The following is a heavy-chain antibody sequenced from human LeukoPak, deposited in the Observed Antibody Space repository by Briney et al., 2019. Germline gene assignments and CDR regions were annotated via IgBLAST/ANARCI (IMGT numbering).Heavy chain of an antibody. Sequence: HGGSLRLSCAASGFTFSSYAMSWVRQAPGKGLEWISSISTDSLTIKYADFVSGQFTISRDNAEHLLFLQMNSPRAEDTAVYYCARKAQTGSHSGPFDIWGQGTLVTVSS. CDR1: GFTFSSYA. CDR2: ISTDSLTI. V-gene: IGHV3-48*04. J-gene: IGHJ3*02. D-gene: IGHD1-26*01. CDR3: ARKAQTGSHSGPFDI.